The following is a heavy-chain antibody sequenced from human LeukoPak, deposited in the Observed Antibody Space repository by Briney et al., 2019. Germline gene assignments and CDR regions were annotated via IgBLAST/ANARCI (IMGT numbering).Heavy chain of an antibody. J-gene: IGHJ4*02. CDR2: IIPILNIA. CDR3: ATSTYNGYAIDS. V-gene: IGHV1-69*04. CDR1: GDTFSSYG. Sequence: GASVKVSCKASGDTFSSYGISWVRQAPGQGLEWMGRIIPILNIANYAQKFQGRVTITADKSTSTAYMELNSLSSEDTAIYYCATSTYNGYAIDSWGQGTLVTVSS. D-gene: IGHD5-12*01.